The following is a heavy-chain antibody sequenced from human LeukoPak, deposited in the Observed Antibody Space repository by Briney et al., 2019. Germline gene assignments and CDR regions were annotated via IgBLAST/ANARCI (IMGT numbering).Heavy chain of an antibody. D-gene: IGHD5-18*01. CDR2: INSDGSST. Sequence: GGSLRLSCAASGFTFSNYLMHWVRQAPGKRLVWVSRINSDGSSTTYADSVKGRFTISRDNGQNTLYLQMNSLRAEDTAVYYCAREGRGYSYAFEYWGQGTLVTVSS. J-gene: IGHJ4*02. CDR1: GFTFSNYL. V-gene: IGHV3-74*01. CDR3: AREGRGYSYAFEY.